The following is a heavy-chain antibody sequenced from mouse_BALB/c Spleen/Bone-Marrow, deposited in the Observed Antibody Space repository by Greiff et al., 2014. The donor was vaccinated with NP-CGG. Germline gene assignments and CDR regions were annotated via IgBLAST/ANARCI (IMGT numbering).Heavy chain of an antibody. Sequence: DVHLVESGGGLVKPGGSLKLSCAASGFTFSSYTMSWVRQIPEKRLEWVAYISNGGGSTYYPDTVKGRITISRDKAKNTLYLQMSSLKSEDTAIYYCASHGGSRGYCFDYWGQGTPLTVSA. D-gene: IGHD1-1*01. CDR1: GFTFSSYT. CDR3: ASHGGSRGYCFDY. J-gene: IGHJ2*01. V-gene: IGHV5-12-2*01. CDR2: ISNGGGST.